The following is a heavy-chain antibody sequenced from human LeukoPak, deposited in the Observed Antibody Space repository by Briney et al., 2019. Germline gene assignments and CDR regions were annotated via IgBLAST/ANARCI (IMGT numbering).Heavy chain of an antibody. CDR1: GFTFTRHC. J-gene: IGHJ4*02. CDR3: ARASVESSGYYTAIDY. CDR2: INSDGSNT. D-gene: IGHD3-22*01. V-gene: IGHV3-74*01. Sequence: GGSLRLSCAASGFTFTRHCMHWVRQAPGKGLVWVSGINSDGSNTHYAASVKGRFTISRDNAKNTLYLQMNSLTAEDTAMYYCARASVESSGYYTAIDYWGQGTLVTVSS.